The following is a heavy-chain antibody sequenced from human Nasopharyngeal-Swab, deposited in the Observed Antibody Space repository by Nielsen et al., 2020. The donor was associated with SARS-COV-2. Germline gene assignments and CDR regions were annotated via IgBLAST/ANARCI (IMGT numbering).Heavy chain of an antibody. Sequence: GGSLRLSCAASGFTFGGSAMHWVRQASGKGLEWVGRIRSKANSYATAYAASVKGRFTISRDDSKNTAYLQMNSLKTEDTAVYYCTRRRGDILTGLNWFDPWGQGTLVTVSS. V-gene: IGHV3-73*01. CDR1: GFTFGGSA. CDR3: TRRRGDILTGLNWFDP. CDR2: IRSKANSYAT. J-gene: IGHJ5*02. D-gene: IGHD3-9*01.